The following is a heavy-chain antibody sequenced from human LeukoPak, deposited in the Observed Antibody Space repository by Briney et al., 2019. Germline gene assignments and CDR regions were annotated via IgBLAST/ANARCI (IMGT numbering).Heavy chain of an antibody. CDR2: IYTSGST. CDR3: ARSALTMIVDY. J-gene: IGHJ4*02. V-gene: IGHV4-59*10. D-gene: IGHD3-22*01. Sequence: PSETLSLTCAVYGGSFSGYYWSWIRQPAGKGREWIGRIYTSGSTNYNPSLKSRVTISVDTSKNQFSLKLSSVTAADTAVYYCARSALTMIVDYWGQGTLVTVSS. CDR1: GGSFSGYY.